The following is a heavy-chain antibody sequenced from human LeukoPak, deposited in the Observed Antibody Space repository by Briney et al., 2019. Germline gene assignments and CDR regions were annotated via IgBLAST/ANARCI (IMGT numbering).Heavy chain of an antibody. CDR3: ARNWNDGRNGDY. D-gene: IGHD1-1*01. V-gene: IGHV4-30-2*01. Sequence: PSETLSLTCTVSGGSISNSGYYWSWIRQPPGKGLEWIGYIYHSGSTYYNPSLKSRVTISVDTSKNQFSLKLSSVTAADTAVYYCARNWNDGRNGDYWGQGTLVTVSS. CDR2: IYHSGST. CDR1: GGSISNSGYY. J-gene: IGHJ4*02.